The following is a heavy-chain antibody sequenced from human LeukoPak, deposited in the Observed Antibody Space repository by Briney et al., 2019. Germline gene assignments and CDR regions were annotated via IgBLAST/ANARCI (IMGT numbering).Heavy chain of an antibody. Sequence: ASVKVSCKASGYTFTSYGITWVRQAPGQGLEWMGWISTYSGDTNYAQKLQGRVTMTTDTSTSTAYMELRSLRSDDTAVYYCARGARNWFDPWGQGILVTVSS. J-gene: IGHJ5*02. D-gene: IGHD5-12*01. V-gene: IGHV1-18*01. CDR3: ARGARNWFDP. CDR1: GYTFTSYG. CDR2: ISTYSGDT.